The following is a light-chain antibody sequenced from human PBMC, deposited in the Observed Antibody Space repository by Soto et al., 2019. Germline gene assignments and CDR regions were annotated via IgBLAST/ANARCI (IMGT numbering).Light chain of an antibody. CDR2: GNT. CDR3: QYYDSSLSGYVV. CDR1: SSNTGAGYD. J-gene: IGLJ2*01. Sequence: QSVLTQPPSVSGAPGQRVTISCTGSSSNTGAGYDVHWYQQLPGTAPKLLIYGNTNRPSGVPDRFSGSKSGTSASLAITGLQAEDEADYYCQYYDSSLSGYVVFGGGTQLTVL. V-gene: IGLV1-40*01.